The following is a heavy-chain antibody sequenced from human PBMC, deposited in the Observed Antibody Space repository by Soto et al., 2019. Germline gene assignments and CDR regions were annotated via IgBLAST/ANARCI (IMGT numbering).Heavy chain of an antibody. Sequence: GGSLRLSCAASGFTFSSYSMNWVRQAPGKGLEWVSSISSSSSYIYYADSVKGRFTISRDNAKNSLYLQMNSLRAEDTAVYYCARDGEYYYGSGSYPDYWGQGTLVTVSS. CDR2: ISSSSSYI. CDR3: ARDGEYYYGSGSYPDY. CDR1: GFTFSSYS. D-gene: IGHD3-10*01. J-gene: IGHJ4*02. V-gene: IGHV3-21*01.